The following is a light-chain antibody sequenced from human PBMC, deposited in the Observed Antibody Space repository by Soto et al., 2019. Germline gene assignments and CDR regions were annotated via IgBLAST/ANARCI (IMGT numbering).Light chain of an antibody. Sequence: DIQMTQSPSTLSASVGDRVTITCRASQTITTWMAWYQQKPGKAPKLLVYDASTLQSGVATRFSGSGSGTEFTLIISGLQPEDSATYYCQQYTNTNKHWMFGQGTKVDIK. V-gene: IGKV1-5*01. CDR1: QTITTW. CDR2: DAS. J-gene: IGKJ1*01. CDR3: QQYTNTNKHWM.